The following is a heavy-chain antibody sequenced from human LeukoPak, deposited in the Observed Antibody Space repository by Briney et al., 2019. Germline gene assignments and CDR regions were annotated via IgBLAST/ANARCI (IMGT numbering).Heavy chain of an antibody. Sequence: PGESLKISCKGSGYSFTSYWIGWLRQMPGKGLEWMGIIYPGDSDTRYSPSFQGQVTISADKSIRTAYLQWSSLKASDTAIYYCARHHDYGDYGCFDYWGQGTLVTVSS. D-gene: IGHD4-17*01. CDR3: ARHHDYGDYGCFDY. V-gene: IGHV5-51*01. CDR2: IYPGDSDT. J-gene: IGHJ4*02. CDR1: GYSFTSYW.